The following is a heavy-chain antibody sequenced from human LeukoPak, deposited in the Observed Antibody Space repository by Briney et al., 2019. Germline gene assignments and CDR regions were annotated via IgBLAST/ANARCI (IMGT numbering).Heavy chain of an antibody. V-gene: IGHV1-46*01. D-gene: IGHD5-18*01. J-gene: IGHJ5*02. CDR2: INPSGGST. Sequence: GASVKVSCKASGYTFTSYYMHWVRQAPGQGLERMGIINPSGGSTSYAQKFQGRVTMTRDTSTSTVYMELSSLRSEDTAVYYCALDVDTAMAINWFDPWGQGTLVTVSS. CDR1: GYTFTSYY. CDR3: ALDVDTAMAINWFDP.